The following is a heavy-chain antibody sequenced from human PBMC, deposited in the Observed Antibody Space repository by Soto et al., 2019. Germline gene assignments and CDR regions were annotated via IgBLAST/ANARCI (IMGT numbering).Heavy chain of an antibody. V-gene: IGHV4-59*01. CDR2: IYYSGST. Sequence: SETLSLTCTVSGDSMKRFFWSWIRQPPGKGLEWIGYIYYSGSTNYNPSLKSRVTISVDTSKNQFSLKLSSVTAADTAVYYCARADDSSGYDAFDIWGQGTMVTVS. J-gene: IGHJ3*02. CDR3: ARADDSSGYDAFDI. D-gene: IGHD3-22*01. CDR1: GDSMKRFF.